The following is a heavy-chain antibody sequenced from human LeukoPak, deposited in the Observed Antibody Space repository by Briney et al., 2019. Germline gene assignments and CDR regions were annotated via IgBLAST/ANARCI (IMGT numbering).Heavy chain of an antibody. Sequence: GGSLRLSCAASGFTFSSYGMHWVRQAPGKGLEWVAVISYDGSNKYYADSVKGRFTISRDNSKNTLYLQMNSLRAEDTAVYYCAKDLEYYDIVTGTENGRLTDYWGQGTLVTVSS. CDR1: GFTFSSYG. V-gene: IGHV3-30*18. CDR2: ISYDGSNK. J-gene: IGHJ4*02. D-gene: IGHD3-9*01. CDR3: AKDLEYYDIVTGTENGRLTDY.